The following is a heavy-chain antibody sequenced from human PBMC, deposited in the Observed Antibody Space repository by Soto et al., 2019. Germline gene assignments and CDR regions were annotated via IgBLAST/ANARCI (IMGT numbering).Heavy chain of an antibody. Sequence: AVGSLRLSCTVSGFSVTNSYINWVRQAPGKGLEWVSILYSSGTTYYADSVRGRFTVSRDDSKNTLFLHMNSLRADDTAVYYCARDWSKFSYNYPYYYAMDAWGQGTTVTV. J-gene: IGHJ6*02. V-gene: IGHV3-53*01. CDR1: GFSVTNSY. D-gene: IGHD5-18*01. CDR3: ARDWSKFSYNYPYYYAMDA. CDR2: LYSSGTT.